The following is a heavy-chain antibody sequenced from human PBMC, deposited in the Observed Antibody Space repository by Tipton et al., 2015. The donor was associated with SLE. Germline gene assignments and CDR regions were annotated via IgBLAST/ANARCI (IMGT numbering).Heavy chain of an antibody. J-gene: IGHJ6*03. D-gene: IGHD3-10*01. CDR3: ARGSYGSSAKHSYYYYMDV. CDR1: AGSFTIFY. V-gene: IGHV4-4*08. Sequence: TLSLTCTVSAGSFTIFYWNWIRQAPGKGLEWIGDIYTTGRTKYNPSLGSRVTMSVDTSKNEFSLKLTAVTGADTAVYYCARGSYGSSAKHSYYYYMDVWGKGTTVTVSS. CDR2: IYTTGRT.